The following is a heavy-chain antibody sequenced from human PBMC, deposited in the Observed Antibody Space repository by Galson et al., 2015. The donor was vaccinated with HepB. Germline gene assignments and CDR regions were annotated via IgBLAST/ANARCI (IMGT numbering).Heavy chain of an antibody. D-gene: IGHD3-22*01. J-gene: IGHJ3*02. CDR1: GFAFSDYY. V-gene: IGHV3-11*01. Sequence: SLRLSCAASGFAFSDYYMSWIRQAPGKGLEWVSYISSSGSTIYYADSVKGRFTISGDNAKNSLHLQMNSLRAEDTAVYYCARLEYYYDSSGYTDAFDIWGQGTMITVSS. CDR2: ISSSGSTI. CDR3: ARLEYYYDSSGYTDAFDI.